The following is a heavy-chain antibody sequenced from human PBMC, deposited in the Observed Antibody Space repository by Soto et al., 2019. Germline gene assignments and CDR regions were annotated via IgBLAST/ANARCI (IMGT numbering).Heavy chain of an antibody. CDR3: AIGFTAAVTLYYYGMDV. Sequence: QVQLVQSGAEVKKPGSSVKVSCKASGGTFSSYAISWVRQAPGQGLEWMGGIIPIFGTANYAQKFQGRVTITADKSTSTAYMDLSSLRSEDTAVYYCAIGFTAAVTLYYYGMDVWGQGTTVTGSS. V-gene: IGHV1-69*06. J-gene: IGHJ6*02. D-gene: IGHD6-13*01. CDR1: GGTFSSYA. CDR2: IIPIFGTA.